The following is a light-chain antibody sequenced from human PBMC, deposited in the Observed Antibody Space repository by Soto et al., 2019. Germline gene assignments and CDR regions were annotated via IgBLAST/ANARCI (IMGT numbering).Light chain of an antibody. CDR2: DAS. CDR3: QQHSTWPRRIT. Sequence: EIVLTQSPATLSLSPGERATLSCRASQSVNSYLAWYQQKPGQSTRLLIYDASNRATCITARFSGRGSGPDFTLTISSLEPEDFAGYYWQQHSTWPRRITFGQGTRLEIK. J-gene: IGKJ5*01. CDR1: QSVNSY. V-gene: IGKV3-11*01.